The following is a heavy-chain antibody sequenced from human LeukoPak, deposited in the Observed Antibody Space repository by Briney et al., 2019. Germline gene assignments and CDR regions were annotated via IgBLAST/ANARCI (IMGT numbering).Heavy chain of an antibody. CDR1: GYTFTSYY. D-gene: IGHD3-22*01. V-gene: IGHV1-46*01. J-gene: IGHJ4*02. CDR3: ASSKHPSTYYYDSSGYYSPYYFDY. CDR2: INPSGGST. Sequence: ASVKVSCKASGYTFTSYYMHWVRQAPGQGLEWMGIINPSGGSTSYAQKFQGRVTMTRDTSTSTVYMELSSPRSEDTAVYYCASSKHPSTYYYDSSGYYSPYYFDYWGQGTLVTVSS.